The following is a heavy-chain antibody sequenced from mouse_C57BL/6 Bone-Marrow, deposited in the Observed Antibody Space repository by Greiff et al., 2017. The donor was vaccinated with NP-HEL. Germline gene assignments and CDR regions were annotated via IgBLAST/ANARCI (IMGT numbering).Heavy chain of an antibody. V-gene: IGHV3-8*01. CDR1: GYSITSDY. CDR2: ISYSGST. J-gene: IGHJ1*03. Sequence: EVKLQESGPGLAKPSQTLSLTCSVTGYSITSDYWNWIRKFPGNKLEYMGYISYSGSTYYNPSLKSRISITRDTSKNQYYLQLNSVTTEDTATYYCARYRLYYYGNWYFDVWGTGTTVTVSS. D-gene: IGHD1-1*01. CDR3: ARYRLYYYGNWYFDV.